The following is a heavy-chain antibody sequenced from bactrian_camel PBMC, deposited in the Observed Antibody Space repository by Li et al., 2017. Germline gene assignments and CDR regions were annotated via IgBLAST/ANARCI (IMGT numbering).Heavy chain of an antibody. CDR3: VRDGSTFCSGGSCNIFDD. J-gene: IGHJ4*01. Sequence: HVQLVESGGGLVQPGVSLRLSCAASGFTFSSYWMYWVRQAPGQGLEWVSFISNGGGTADYADSVNGRFTISRDNAKNTVYLQMNSLKPEDTAVYYCVRDGSTFCSGGSCNIFDDWGQGTQVTVS. V-gene: IGHV3S1*01. CDR2: ISNGGGTA. D-gene: IGHD2*01. CDR1: GFTFSSYW.